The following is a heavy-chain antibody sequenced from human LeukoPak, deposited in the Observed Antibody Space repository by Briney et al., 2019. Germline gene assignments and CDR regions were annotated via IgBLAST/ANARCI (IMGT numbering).Heavy chain of an antibody. Sequence: GGSLRLSCAASGFTFSSYWISWVRQAPGKGLEWVANIKQDGSEKYYVDSVKGRFTISRDNAKNSLYLQMNSLRVEDTAVYYCARDPFSSSWQDYWGQGTLVTVSS. CDR3: ARDPFSSSWQDY. CDR1: GFTFSSYW. J-gene: IGHJ4*02. CDR2: IKQDGSEK. V-gene: IGHV3-7*01. D-gene: IGHD6-13*01.